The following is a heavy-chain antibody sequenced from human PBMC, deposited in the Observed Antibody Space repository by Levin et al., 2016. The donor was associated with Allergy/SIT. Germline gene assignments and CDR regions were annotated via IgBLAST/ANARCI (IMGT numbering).Heavy chain of an antibody. D-gene: IGHD2-2*01. Sequence: WIRQPPGKGLEWVSSISSSSSYIYYADSVKGRFTISRDNAKNSLYLQMNSLRAEDTAVYYCARAYCSSTSCYPIDYWGQGTLVTVSS. J-gene: IGHJ4*02. CDR2: ISSSSSYI. CDR3: ARAYCSSTSCYPIDY. V-gene: IGHV3-21*01.